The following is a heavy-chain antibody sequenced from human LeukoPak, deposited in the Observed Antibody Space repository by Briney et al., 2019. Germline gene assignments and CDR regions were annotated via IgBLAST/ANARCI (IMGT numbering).Heavy chain of an antibody. CDR3: ARAQGPVTGTSWSFDH. V-gene: IGHV3-21*01. J-gene: IGHJ4*02. CDR1: GFTFSSYT. Sequence: GGSLRLSCVASGFTFSSYTLHWVRQAPGKGLEWISSISPGDTYIYYSDSVKGRFTISRDNAKNSLFLQMDSLRAEDTAIYYCARAQGPVTGTSWSFDHWGLGTLVPVSS. D-gene: IGHD1-20*01. CDR2: ISPGDTYI.